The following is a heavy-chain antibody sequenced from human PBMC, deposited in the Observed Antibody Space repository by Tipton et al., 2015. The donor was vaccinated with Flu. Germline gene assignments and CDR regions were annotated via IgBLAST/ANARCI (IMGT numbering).Heavy chain of an antibody. D-gene: IGHD3-22*01. CDR2: IGHTGNT. CDR3: ARSDSGYSGQVEY. CDR1: GGSIGSYY. V-gene: IGHV4-59*12. J-gene: IGHJ4*02. Sequence: TLSLTCTVSGGSIGSYYWNWIRQPPGKGLEWIGNIGHTGNTYHNPSLKSRVRLSVDTSKNQFSLKLTSVTAADTAVYYCARSDSGYSGQVEYWGQGTLVTVTS.